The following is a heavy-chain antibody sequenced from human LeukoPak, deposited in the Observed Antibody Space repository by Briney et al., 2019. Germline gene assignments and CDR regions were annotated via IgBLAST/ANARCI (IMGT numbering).Heavy chain of an antibody. CDR1: GGSFSSHH. Sequence: PSETLSLTCTVSGGSFSSHHWSWIRQPPGKGLEWIGYINYSGTTNYDPSLKSRVTISVDESKNQFSLKLNSLTAADTAVYYCARGGGCSSTSCYEFDYWGQGSLVTVSS. J-gene: IGHJ4*02. V-gene: IGHV4-59*11. CDR3: ARGGGCSSTSCYEFDY. CDR2: INYSGTT. D-gene: IGHD2-2*01.